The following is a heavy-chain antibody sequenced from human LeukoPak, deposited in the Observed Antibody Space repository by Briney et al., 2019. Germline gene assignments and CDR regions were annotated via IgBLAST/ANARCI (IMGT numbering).Heavy chain of an antibody. V-gene: IGHV4-59*01. CDR2: IYHTGNT. CDR3: ARDRGTTGYYYLDS. J-gene: IGHJ4*02. D-gene: IGHD1-26*01. Sequence: SETLSLTCSVSGGPITEYYWSWFRQLPGKGLEWIGYIYHTGNTNYSPSLKSRVTLSVDASRNQFSLRLVSVTAADTAVYYCARDRGTTGYYYLDSWGQGILVTVSS. CDR1: GGPITEYY.